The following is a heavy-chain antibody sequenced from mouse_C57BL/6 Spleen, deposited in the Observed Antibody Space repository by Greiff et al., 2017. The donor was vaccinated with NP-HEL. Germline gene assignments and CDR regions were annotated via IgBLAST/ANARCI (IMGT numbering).Heavy chain of an antibody. CDR1: GYSFTSYY. Sequence: QVHVKQSGPELVKPGASVKISCKASGYSFTSYYIHWVKQRPGQGLEWIGWIYPGSGNTKYNEKFKGKATLTADTSSSTAYMQLSSLTSEDSAVYYCARGRGDYWGQGTTLTVSS. CDR2: IYPGSGNT. J-gene: IGHJ2*01. V-gene: IGHV1-66*01. CDR3: ARGRGDY.